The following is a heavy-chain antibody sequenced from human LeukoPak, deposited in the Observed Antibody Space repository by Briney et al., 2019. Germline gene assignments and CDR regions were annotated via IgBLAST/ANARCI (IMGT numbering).Heavy chain of an antibody. V-gene: IGHV3-7*01. Sequence: GGSLRLSCAASGFTFSSYWMTWVRQAPGKGLEWVANIKQDGSEKYYVDSVKGRFTISRDNARKSLYLQMNSLRAEDTAVYYCARGSRNSGSTHDFDYWGQGTLVTVSS. CDR1: GFTFSSYW. J-gene: IGHJ4*02. D-gene: IGHD3-10*01. CDR3: ARGSRNSGSTHDFDY. CDR2: IKQDGSEK.